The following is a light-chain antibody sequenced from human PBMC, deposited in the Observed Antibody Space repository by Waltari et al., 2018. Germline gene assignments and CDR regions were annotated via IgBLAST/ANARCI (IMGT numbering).Light chain of an antibody. Sequence: EIVLTQSPGTLSLSPGEGATPSCRASQSLTSTVLAWYQKRPGQAPRLLIYGASRRATGIPDRFSGSGSGTHFTLTISRLEPEDFAVYYCQQYGTSPWTFGQGTKVEIK. CDR2: GAS. V-gene: IGKV3-20*01. J-gene: IGKJ1*01. CDR3: QQYGTSPWT. CDR1: QSLTSTV.